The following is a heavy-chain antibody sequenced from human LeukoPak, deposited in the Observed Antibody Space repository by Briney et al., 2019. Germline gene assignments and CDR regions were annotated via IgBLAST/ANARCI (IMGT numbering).Heavy chain of an antibody. Sequence: GGSLRLSCAASGFTFDDFGMSWVRQAPGKGLEWVAVISYDGSNKYYADSVKGRFTISRDNSKNTLYLQMNSLRAEETAIYYCAKDFRKMGPGGDLDYWGQGTLVTVSS. J-gene: IGHJ4*02. D-gene: IGHD3-16*01. CDR3: AKDFRKMGPGGDLDY. CDR2: ISYDGSNK. CDR1: GFTFDDFG. V-gene: IGHV3-30*18.